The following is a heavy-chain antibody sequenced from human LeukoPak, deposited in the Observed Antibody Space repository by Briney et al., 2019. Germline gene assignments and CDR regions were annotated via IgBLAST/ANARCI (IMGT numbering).Heavy chain of an antibody. V-gene: IGHV4-34*01. CDR3: ARGRLQLWSFPLPYNHYAIDV. Sequence: PSETLSLTCAVSGESFSGYFGTWIRQPPGKGLEWIGESNHFGSTDYNPSLKSRVTISVDTSKKQFSLNVRSVTDADTAVYFCARGRLQLWSFPLPYNHYAIDVWGQGTTVTVSS. CDR1: GESFSGYF. D-gene: IGHD5-18*01. J-gene: IGHJ6*02. CDR2: SNHFGST.